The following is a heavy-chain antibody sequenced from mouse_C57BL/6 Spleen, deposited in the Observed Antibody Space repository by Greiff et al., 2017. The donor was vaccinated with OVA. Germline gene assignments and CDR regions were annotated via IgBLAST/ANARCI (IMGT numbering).Heavy chain of an antibody. J-gene: IGHJ1*03. V-gene: IGHV1-15*01. D-gene: IGHD1-1*01. CDR3: IREGYYGSSYGYFDV. CDR1: GYTFTDYE. CDR2: IDPETGGT. Sequence: QVQLQQSGAELVRPGASVTLSCKASGYTFTDYEMHWVKQTPVHGLEWLGAIDPETGGTAYNQKFKGKAILTADKSSSTAYMELRSLTSEDSAVYYCIREGYYGSSYGYFDVWGTGTTVTVSS.